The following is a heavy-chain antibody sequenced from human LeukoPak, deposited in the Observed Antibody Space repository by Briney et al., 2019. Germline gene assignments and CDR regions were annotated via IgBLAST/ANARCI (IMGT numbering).Heavy chain of an antibody. CDR3: ARAPGYSGYDYVGYFDY. D-gene: IGHD5-12*01. J-gene: IGHJ4*02. CDR1: GGTFSSYA. CDR2: IIPIFGTA. V-gene: IGHV1-69*01. Sequence: GASVKVSCKASGGTFSSYAISWVRQAPGQGLEWMGGIIPIFGTANYAQKFQGRVTITADESTSTAYMELSSLRSEDTAVYYCARAPGYSGYDYVGYFDYWGQGTLVTVS.